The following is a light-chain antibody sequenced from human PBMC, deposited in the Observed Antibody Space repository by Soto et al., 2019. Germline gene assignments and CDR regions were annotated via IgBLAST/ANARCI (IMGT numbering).Light chain of an antibody. J-gene: IGKJ1*01. CDR2: DAS. Sequence: EIVMTQSPATLSVSPGERVMLSCRASQSVSSNLVWYHQKPGQAPRLLIYDASTRATGIPARYSGSGSGTEFNFTISSLQSEDFAVYFCQQYNKWPRTFGQGTKVDIK. CDR1: QSVSSN. CDR3: QQYNKWPRT. V-gene: IGKV3-15*01.